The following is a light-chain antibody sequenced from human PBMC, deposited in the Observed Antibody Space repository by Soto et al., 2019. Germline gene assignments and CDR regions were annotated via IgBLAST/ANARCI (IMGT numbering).Light chain of an antibody. J-gene: IGLJ1*01. CDR3: SSYAGSNNYV. CDR2: EVS. Sequence: QSVLTQPPSASGSPGQSVTISCTRTSSDIGGYNYVSWYQQHPGKAPKLMIYEVSKRPSGVPDRFSGSKSGNTASLTVSGLQAEDEADCYCSSYAGSNNYVFGSGTKVTVL. V-gene: IGLV2-8*01. CDR1: SSDIGGYNY.